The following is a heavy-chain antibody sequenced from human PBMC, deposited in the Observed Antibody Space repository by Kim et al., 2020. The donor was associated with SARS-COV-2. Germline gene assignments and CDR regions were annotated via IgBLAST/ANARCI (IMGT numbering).Heavy chain of an antibody. CDR3: YSGSYGVARY. CDR1: GGSFSGYY. CDR2: INHSGST. D-gene: IGHD1-26*01. J-gene: IGHJ4*02. V-gene: IGHV4-34*01. Sequence: SETLSLTCAVYGGSFSGYYWSWIRQPPGKGLEWIGKINHSGSTNSNPSLKHRVTISVDTSKNQFSLKLSSGTAADTAVYYCYSGSYGVARYWGQGTLVTVSS.